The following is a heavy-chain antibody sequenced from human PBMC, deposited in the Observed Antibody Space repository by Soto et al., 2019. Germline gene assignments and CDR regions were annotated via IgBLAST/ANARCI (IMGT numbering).Heavy chain of an antibody. Sequence: QVQLQESGPGLVKPSETLSLTCTVSGGSISSYYWGWIRQPPGKGLEWIGYIYYSGSTNYNPSLKSRVTRSRDPSKTQFSLKLRSVTAADPAVYCCARPVPDFPYFDYWGQGTLVTVSS. D-gene: IGHD2-21*02. CDR2: IYYSGST. CDR1: GGSISSYY. V-gene: IGHV4-59*08. J-gene: IGHJ4*02. CDR3: ARPVPDFPYFDY.